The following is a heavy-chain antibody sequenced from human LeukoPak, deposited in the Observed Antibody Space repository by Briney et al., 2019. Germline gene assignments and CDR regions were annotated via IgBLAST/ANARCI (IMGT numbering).Heavy chain of an antibody. D-gene: IGHD1-26*01. CDR3: ARDTRGGSRAIVGAFDI. V-gene: IGHV4-59*01. Sequence: PSETLSLTCSVSGGSISSYYWSWIRQPPGKGLEWIGYIYYSGSTNYNPSLKSRVTISVDMSKNQFSLKLTSVTAADTAVYYCARDTRGGSRAIVGAFDIWGQGTMVTVSS. CDR2: IYYSGST. J-gene: IGHJ3*02. CDR1: GGSISSYY.